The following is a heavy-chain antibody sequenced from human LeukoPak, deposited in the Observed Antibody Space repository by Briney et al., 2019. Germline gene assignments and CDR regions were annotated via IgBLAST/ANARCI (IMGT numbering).Heavy chain of an antibody. D-gene: IGHD2-15*01. CDR3: ARALGYCSGGSCHLDY. CDR1: GFTFSSYS. J-gene: IGHJ4*02. CDR2: ISSSSSYI. Sequence: GGSLRLSCAASGFTFSSYSMNWVRQAAGKGLEWVSSISSSSSYIYYADSVKGRFTISRDNAKNSLYLQMNSLRAEDTAVYYCARALGYCSGGSCHLDYWGQGTLVTVSS. V-gene: IGHV3-21*01.